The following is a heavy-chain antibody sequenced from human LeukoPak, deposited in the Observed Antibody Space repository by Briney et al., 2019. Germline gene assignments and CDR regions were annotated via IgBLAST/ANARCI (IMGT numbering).Heavy chain of an antibody. Sequence: GGSLRLSCAALGFTVSRTYMRWVRQAPGKGLEWVSVIYEGGDIYYADSVRGRFAISRDNSKNTMYLQMNGLRGEDTAVYYCARDPSGTGTGFDIWGRGTMVTVSS. CDR1: GFTVSRTY. V-gene: IGHV3-66*01. CDR3: ARDPSGTGTGFDI. J-gene: IGHJ3*02. D-gene: IGHD3/OR15-3a*01. CDR2: IYEGGDI.